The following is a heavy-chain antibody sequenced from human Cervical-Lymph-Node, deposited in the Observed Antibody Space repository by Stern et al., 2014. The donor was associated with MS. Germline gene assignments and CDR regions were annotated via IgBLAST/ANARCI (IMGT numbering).Heavy chain of an antibody. CDR2: ISGSGRRK. CDR1: GFTFNKYA. CDR3: AKQYFDSSGYSYYYGMDV. V-gene: IGHV3-23*04. Sequence: EVQLVESGGDLVQPGGSLRLSCAASGFTFNKYAMNWVRQAPGKGLEWVSTISGSGRRKYSADPVKGRFTISRDNSENTLYLQMHSLRAEDTAIYYCAKQYFDSSGYSYYYGMDVWGQGTTVTVSS. J-gene: IGHJ6*02. D-gene: IGHD3-22*01.